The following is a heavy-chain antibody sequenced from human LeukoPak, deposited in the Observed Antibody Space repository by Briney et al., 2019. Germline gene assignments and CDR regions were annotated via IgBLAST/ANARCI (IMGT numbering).Heavy chain of an antibody. Sequence: SETLSLTCTVSGGSISSNYWTWIRQPPGKGLEWIGYIYYSGITNYNPSLKSRVTISVDTSKNQFSLKLTSVTAADTAVYYCARTTEGGYTYGYFYYYYMDVWGKGTTVTISS. J-gene: IGHJ6*03. CDR3: ARTTEGGYTYGYFYYYYMDV. CDR2: IYYSGIT. CDR1: GGSISSNY. D-gene: IGHD5-18*01. V-gene: IGHV4-59*01.